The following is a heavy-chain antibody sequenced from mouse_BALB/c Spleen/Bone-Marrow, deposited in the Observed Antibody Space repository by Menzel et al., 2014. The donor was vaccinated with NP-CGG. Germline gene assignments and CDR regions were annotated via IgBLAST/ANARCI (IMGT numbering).Heavy chain of an antibody. Sequence: QVQLKESGAELVRPGASVKLSCKASGYTFTSYWMNWVKQRPEQGLEWIGRIDPYDSETHYNQKFKDKAILTVDKSSSTAYMQLSSLTSEDSAVYYCARGRDYDVFAYWGQGTLVTVSA. V-gene: IGHV1-52*01. CDR1: GYTFTSYW. D-gene: IGHD2-4*01. J-gene: IGHJ3*01. CDR2: IDPYDSET. CDR3: ARGRDYDVFAY.